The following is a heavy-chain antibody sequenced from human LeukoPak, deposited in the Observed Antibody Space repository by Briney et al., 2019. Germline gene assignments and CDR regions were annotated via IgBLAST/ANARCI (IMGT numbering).Heavy chain of an antibody. J-gene: IGHJ6*03. Sequence: GGSLRLSCAASGFTFSSYGMHWVRQAPGKGLEWVAFIRYDGSNKYYADSVKGRFTISRDNSKNTLYLQMNSLRAEDTAVYYCAKMAASVIRGVIIDYYYYYMDVWGKGTTVTVSS. CDR3: AKMAASVIRGVIIDYYYYYMDV. CDR2: IRYDGSNK. CDR1: GFTFSSYG. V-gene: IGHV3-30*02. D-gene: IGHD3-10*01.